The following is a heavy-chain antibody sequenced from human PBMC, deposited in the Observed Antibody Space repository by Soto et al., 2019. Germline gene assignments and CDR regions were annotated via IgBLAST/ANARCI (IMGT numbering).Heavy chain of an antibody. CDR3: ARDRSSGSPYFDY. V-gene: IGHV3-30-3*01. J-gene: IGHJ4*02. CDR2: ISYDGSNK. D-gene: IGHD3-22*01. Sequence: GSLRLSCAASGFTFSSYAMHWVRQAPGKGLEWVAVISYDGSNKYYADSVKGRFTISRDNSKNTLYLQMSSLRAEDTAVYYCARDRSSGSPYFDYWGQGTLVTVSS. CDR1: GFTFSSYA.